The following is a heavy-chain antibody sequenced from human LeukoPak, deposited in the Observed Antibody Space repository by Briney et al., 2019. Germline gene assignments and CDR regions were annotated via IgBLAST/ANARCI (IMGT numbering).Heavy chain of an antibody. CDR1: GFTFSSYA. D-gene: IGHD4-17*01. J-gene: IGHJ4*02. CDR2: ISYDGSNK. Sequence: GGSLRLSCAASGFTFSSYAMHWVRQAPGKGLEWVAVISYDGSNKYYADSVKGRFTISRDNSKNTLYLQMNSLRAEDTAVYYCAKRLPYGDYFDYWGQGTLVTVSS. CDR3: AKRLPYGDYFDY. V-gene: IGHV3-30-3*02.